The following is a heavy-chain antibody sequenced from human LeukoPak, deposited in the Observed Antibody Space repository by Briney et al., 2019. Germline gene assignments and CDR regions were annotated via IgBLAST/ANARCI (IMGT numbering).Heavy chain of an antibody. CDR3: ASRSRITGTSRFDY. D-gene: IGHD1-7*01. V-gene: IGHV4-34*01. Sequence: SETLSLTCAVYGGSFSGYYWSWIRQPPGKGLEWIGEINHSGSTNYNPSLKSRVTISVDTSKNQFSLKLSSVTAADTAVYYCASRSRITGTSRFDYWGQGTLVTVSS. CDR1: GGSFSGYY. J-gene: IGHJ4*02. CDR2: INHSGST.